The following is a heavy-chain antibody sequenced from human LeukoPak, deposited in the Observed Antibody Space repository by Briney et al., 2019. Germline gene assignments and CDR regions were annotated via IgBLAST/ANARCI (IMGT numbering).Heavy chain of an antibody. Sequence: SETLSLTCAVSGGSISSGGYSWSWIRQPPGKGLEWIGYIYHSGSTYYNPSLKSRVTISVDRSKNQFSLKLSSVTAADTAVYYCAREVAVAGSFDYWSQGTLVTVSS. CDR2: IYHSGST. V-gene: IGHV4-30-2*01. CDR3: AREVAVAGSFDY. J-gene: IGHJ4*02. CDR1: GGSISSGGYS. D-gene: IGHD6-19*01.